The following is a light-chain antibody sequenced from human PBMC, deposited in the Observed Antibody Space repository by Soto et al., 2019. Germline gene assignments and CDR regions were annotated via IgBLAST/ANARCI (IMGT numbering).Light chain of an antibody. CDR3: SSYTSSSTPLYV. CDR1: SSDVGGYNY. CDR2: DVS. Sequence: QSVLTQPASVSGSPGQSITISCTGTSSDVGGYNYVSWYQPHPGKAPKLMIYDVSNRPSGVSNRFSGSKSGNTASLTISGLQAEDEADYYCSSYTSSSTPLYVFGTGTKVTVL. J-gene: IGLJ1*01. V-gene: IGLV2-14*01.